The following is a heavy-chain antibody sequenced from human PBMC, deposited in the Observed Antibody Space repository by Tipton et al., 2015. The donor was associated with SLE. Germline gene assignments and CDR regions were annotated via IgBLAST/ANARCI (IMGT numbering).Heavy chain of an antibody. CDR2: MNPNSGNT. CDR3: ARDPQWELDGYFQH. D-gene: IGHD1-26*01. Sequence: QVQLVQSGAEVKKPGASVKVSCKASGYTFTSYGIGWVRQATGQGLEWMGWMNPNSGNTGYAQKFQGRVTMTRNTSVSTAYMELSSLRSEDTAVYYCARDPQWELDGYFQHWGQGTLVTVSS. V-gene: IGHV1-8*02. J-gene: IGHJ1*01. CDR1: GYTFTSYG.